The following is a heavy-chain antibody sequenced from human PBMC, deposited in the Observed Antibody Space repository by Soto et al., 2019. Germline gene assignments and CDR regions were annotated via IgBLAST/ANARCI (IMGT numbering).Heavy chain of an antibody. J-gene: IGHJ4*02. CDR1: GLTFSPFW. CDR3: ARGSNHFDY. D-gene: IGHD4-4*01. Sequence: EVQLVESGGGLVQPGGSLRLSCAASGLTFSPFWMHWVRQVPGKGPVWVSRINSDGNSTSYADSVKGRFTTSRDNAKSTLYLQMNSLRAEDTAVYYCARGSNHFDYWGQGTLVTVSS. CDR2: INSDGNST. V-gene: IGHV3-74*01.